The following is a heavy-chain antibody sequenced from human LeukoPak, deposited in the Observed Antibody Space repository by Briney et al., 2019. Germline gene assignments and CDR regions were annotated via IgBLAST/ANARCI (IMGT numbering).Heavy chain of an antibody. V-gene: IGHV1-69*01. Sequence: SVKVSCKASGGTFSSYAISWVRQAPGQGLEWMGGIIPIFDTANYAQKFQGRVTITADEFMSTAYMELSSLRSEDTAVYYCARTKYYDRSGYDFDYWGQGTLVTVSS. D-gene: IGHD3-22*01. J-gene: IGHJ4*02. CDR2: IIPIFDTA. CDR3: ARTKYYDRSGYDFDY. CDR1: GGTFSSYA.